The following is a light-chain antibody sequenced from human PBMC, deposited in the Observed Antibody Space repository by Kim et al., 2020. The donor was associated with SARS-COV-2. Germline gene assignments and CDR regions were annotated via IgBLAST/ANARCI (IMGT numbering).Light chain of an antibody. Sequence: EIALTQSPGTLSLSPGERATLSCRASQSVSSNYLAWYQQKPGQAPRLLVYGASSRATGIPDRFSGSGSGTDFTLTISRLEPEDFAVYFCQQYATSPRTFGQGTKVDIK. J-gene: IGKJ1*01. CDR1: QSVSSNY. CDR3: QQYATSPRT. V-gene: IGKV3-20*01. CDR2: GAS.